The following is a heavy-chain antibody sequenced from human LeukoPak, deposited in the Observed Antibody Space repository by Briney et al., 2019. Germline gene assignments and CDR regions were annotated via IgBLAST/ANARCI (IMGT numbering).Heavy chain of an antibody. Sequence: PGGSLRLSCAASGFTFSSYAMHWVRQAPGKGLEWVADVSYDGSNKYYADSVKGRFSISRDNSKNTLYLQMNSLRPEDTAVYYCARDQYRVSIFDYWGQGTLVTVSS. CDR1: GFTFSSYA. J-gene: IGHJ4*02. D-gene: IGHD5/OR15-5a*01. CDR3: ARDQYRVSIFDY. CDR2: VSYDGSNK. V-gene: IGHV3-30-3*01.